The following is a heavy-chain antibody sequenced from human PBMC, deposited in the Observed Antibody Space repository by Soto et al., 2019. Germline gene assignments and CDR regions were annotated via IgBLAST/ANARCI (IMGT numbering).Heavy chain of an antibody. CDR1: GGSVSDYY. J-gene: IGHJ6*02. Sequence: PSETLSLTCTVSGGSVSDYYWGWIRQPPGRGLEWIGYIYHNGNSNYNPSLKSRVTLSIDTSKNQFSLKMRSVTAADTAIYYCAKVIVLVPAASYGMDVWGLGTTVTV. CDR3: AKVIVLVPAASYGMDV. V-gene: IGHV4-59*02. CDR2: IYHNGNS. D-gene: IGHD2-2*01.